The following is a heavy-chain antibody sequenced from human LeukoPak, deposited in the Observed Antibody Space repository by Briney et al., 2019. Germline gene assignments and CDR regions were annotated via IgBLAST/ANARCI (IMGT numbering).Heavy chain of an antibody. J-gene: IGHJ4*02. Sequence: PGGSLRLSCAASGFTFSSYAMSWVRQAPGKGLEWVSAISGSGGSTYYADSVKGRFTISRDNSKNTLYLQMNSLRAEDTAVYYCAREEDPDHYDSSGPFWVWGQGTLVTVSS. V-gene: IGHV3-23*01. CDR2: ISGSGGST. CDR1: GFTFSSYA. D-gene: IGHD3-22*01. CDR3: AREEDPDHYDSSGPFWV.